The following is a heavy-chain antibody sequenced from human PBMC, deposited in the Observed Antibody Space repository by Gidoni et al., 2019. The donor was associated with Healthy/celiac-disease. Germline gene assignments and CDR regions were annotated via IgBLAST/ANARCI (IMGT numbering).Heavy chain of an antibody. V-gene: IGHV3-11*01. J-gene: IGHJ3*02. CDR2: IRSIGSTL. CDR1: GFTFSDYY. Sequence: QVQLVESGGGLVKPGGSLRLSCAASGFTFSDYYITWIRQAPGKGLEWVSYIRSIGSTLYYADSVKGRFTISRDNAKNSLYLQMNSLRAEDTAVYYCARGDGDKRQNAFDIWGQGTMVTVSS. D-gene: IGHD4-17*01. CDR3: ARGDGDKRQNAFDI.